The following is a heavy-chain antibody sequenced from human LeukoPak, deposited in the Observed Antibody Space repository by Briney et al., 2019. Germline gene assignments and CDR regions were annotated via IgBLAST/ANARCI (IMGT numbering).Heavy chain of an antibody. J-gene: IGHJ4*02. V-gene: IGHV4-38-2*02. D-gene: IGHD6-19*01. CDR1: GYSISSGYY. CDR2: IYYSGST. Sequence: PSETLSLTCTVSGYSISSGYYWGWIRQPPGKGLEWIGSIYYSGSTYYNPSLKSRVTISVDTSKNQFSLKLSSVTAADTAVYYCARLRQAVAGTPRPQHSEGENGIDYWGQGTLVTVSS. CDR3: ARLRQAVAGTPRPQHSEGENGIDY.